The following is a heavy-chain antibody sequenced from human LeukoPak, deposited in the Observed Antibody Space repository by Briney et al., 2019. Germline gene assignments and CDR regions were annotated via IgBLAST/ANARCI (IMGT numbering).Heavy chain of an antibody. CDR2: IYDSGST. CDR1: GGSISSYY. J-gene: IGHJ4*02. D-gene: IGHD5-18*01. V-gene: IGHV4-59*01. CDR3: ARVGRSYGTEGYYFDY. Sequence: SETLSLTCTVSGGSISSYYWSWIRQPPGKGLEWIGYIYDSGSTNYNPSLKSRVTISVDTSKNQFSLKLSSVTAADTAVYYCARVGRSYGTEGYYFDYWGQGTLVTVSS.